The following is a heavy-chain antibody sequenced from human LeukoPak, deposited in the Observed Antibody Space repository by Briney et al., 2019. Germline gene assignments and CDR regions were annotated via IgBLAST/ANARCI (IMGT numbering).Heavy chain of an antibody. V-gene: IGHV4-59*08. J-gene: IGHJ4*02. D-gene: IGHD3-22*01. CDR2: IYYSGST. CDR3: ARHKRYYYDSSGYSLAY. Sequence: PSETLSLTCTVSGGSISSYYWSWIRQPPGKGLEWIGYIYYSGSTNYNPSLKSRVTISVDTSKNQFSLKLSSVTAADTAVYYCARHKRYYYDSSGYSLAYWGQGTLVTVSS. CDR1: GGSISSYY.